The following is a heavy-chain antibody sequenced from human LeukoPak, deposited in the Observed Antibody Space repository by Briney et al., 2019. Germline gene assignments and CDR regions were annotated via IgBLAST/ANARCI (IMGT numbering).Heavy chain of an antibody. D-gene: IGHD2-15*01. Sequence: SETLSLTCTVSGGSISSYYWSWIRQPPGKGLEWIGYIYYSGSTNYNPSLKSRVTISVDTSKNQFSLKLSSVTAADTAVYYCARRYCSGGSCYMGGLFYFDYWGQGTLVTVSS. CDR3: ARRYCSGGSCYMGGLFYFDY. CDR2: IYYSGST. CDR1: GGSISSYY. J-gene: IGHJ4*02. V-gene: IGHV4-59*01.